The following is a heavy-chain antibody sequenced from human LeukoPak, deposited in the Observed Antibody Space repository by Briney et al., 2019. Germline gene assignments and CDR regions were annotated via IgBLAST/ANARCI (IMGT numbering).Heavy chain of an antibody. J-gene: IGHJ4*02. V-gene: IGHV3-30-3*01. CDR3: ARALSITMIVVPDY. Sequence: GRSLRLSCAASGFTFSSYAMHWVRQAPGKGLEWVAVISYDGSNKYYADSVKGRFTISRDNSKNTLYLQMNSLRAEDTAVYYCARALSITMIVVPDYWGQGTLVTVSS. CDR2: ISYDGSNK. CDR1: GFTFSSYA. D-gene: IGHD3-22*01.